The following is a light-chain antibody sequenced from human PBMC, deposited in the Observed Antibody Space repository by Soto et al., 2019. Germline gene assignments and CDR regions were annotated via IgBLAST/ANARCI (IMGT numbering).Light chain of an antibody. Sequence: EIVMTQSPATLSVSPGERATLSCRASQSVSSNLAWYQQKPGLAPRLLIYGVSARATGVPARFSGSASGTEFTLTISSLQSEDFAIYYCQQYNNWPLTFGGGTKVEIK. CDR3: QQYNNWPLT. CDR1: QSVSSN. CDR2: GVS. J-gene: IGKJ4*01. V-gene: IGKV3-15*01.